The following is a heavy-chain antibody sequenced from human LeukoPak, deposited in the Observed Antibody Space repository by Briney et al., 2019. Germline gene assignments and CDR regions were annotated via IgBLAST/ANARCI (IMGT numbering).Heavy chain of an antibody. V-gene: IGHV4-34*01. J-gene: IGHJ4*02. Sequence: SETLSLTCAVYGGSFSGYYWSWIRQPPGKGLEWIGEINHSGSTNYNPSLKSRVTISVDTSKNQFSLKLSSVTAADTAVYYCARGPKWLRFEGYYFDYGGQGTLVTVPS. CDR3: ARGPKWLRFEGYYFDY. CDR1: GGSFSGYY. D-gene: IGHD5-12*01. CDR2: INHSGST.